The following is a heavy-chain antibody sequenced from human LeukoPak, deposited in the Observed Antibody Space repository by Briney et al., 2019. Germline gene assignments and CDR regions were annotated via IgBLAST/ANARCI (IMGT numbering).Heavy chain of an antibody. CDR2: IYYSGST. CDR3: ARGTAMVFLYYYYYYMDV. V-gene: IGHV4-59*01. D-gene: IGHD5-18*01. CDR1: GGSISSYY. Sequence: ASETLSLTCTVSGGSISSYYWSWIRQPPGKGLEWIGYIYYSGSTNYNPSLKSRVTISVDTSKNQFSLKLSSVTAADTAVYYCARGTAMVFLYYYYYYMDVWGKGTTVTVSS. J-gene: IGHJ6*03.